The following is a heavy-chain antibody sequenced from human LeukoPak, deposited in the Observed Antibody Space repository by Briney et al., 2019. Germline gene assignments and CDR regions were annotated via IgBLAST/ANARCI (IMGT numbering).Heavy chain of an antibody. CDR2: ISASGASI. V-gene: IGHV3-23*01. CDR3: AKGTLVSSDYYKYYFDY. J-gene: IGHJ4*02. D-gene: IGHD3-22*01. Sequence: PGGSLRLSCAASGFTFSSYVMSWVRQAPGKGLEWVSGISASGASIYYADSVKGRFSISRDDSKNTFYLQMNSLRTDDTAVYYCAKGTLVSSDYYKYYFDYWGQGTLVTVSS. CDR1: GFTFSSYV.